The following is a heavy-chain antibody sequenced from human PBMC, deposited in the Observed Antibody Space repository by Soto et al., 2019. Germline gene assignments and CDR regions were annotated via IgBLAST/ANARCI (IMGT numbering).Heavy chain of an antibody. CDR1: GGSISSGGYY. CDR2: IYYSGGP. J-gene: IGHJ4*02. D-gene: IGHD2-2*01. V-gene: IGHV4-31*03. CDR3: ARGRSSTSPFPIGY. Sequence: QVQLQESGPGLVKPSQTLSLTCTVSGGSISSGGYYWSWIRQHPGKGLEWIGYIYYSGGPYYNPSLNSRVTISVDTSKNQFSLKLSSVTAADTAVYYCARGRSSTSPFPIGYWGQGTLVTVSS.